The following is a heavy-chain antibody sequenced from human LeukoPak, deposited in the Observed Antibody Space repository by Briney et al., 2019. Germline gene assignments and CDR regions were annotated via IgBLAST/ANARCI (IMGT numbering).Heavy chain of an antibody. V-gene: IGHV4-4*07. CDR1: VGSLSSYY. J-gene: IGHJ5*02. CDR2: IYPSGST. D-gene: IGHD1-1*01. Sequence: SETLSLTCTVSVGSLSSYYWSWIRQPAGKGRELIGRIYPSGSTNYNPSLKSRVTMSVDTSKNQFSLKLSSVTAADTAVYYCARAPTGTGGWNWFDPWGQGTLVTVSS. CDR3: ARAPTGTGGWNWFDP.